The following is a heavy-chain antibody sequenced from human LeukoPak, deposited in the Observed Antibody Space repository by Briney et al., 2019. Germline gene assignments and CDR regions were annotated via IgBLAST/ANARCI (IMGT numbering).Heavy chain of an antibody. CDR3: AKDRGGSYIDY. Sequence: GGSLRLSCAASGFTFSSYGMHWVRQAPGKGLEWVAVISYDGSNKYYADSVKGRFTISRDNSENTLYLQMNSLRAEDTAVYYCAKDRGGSYIDYWGQGTLVTVSS. D-gene: IGHD1-26*01. V-gene: IGHV3-30*18. CDR1: GFTFSSYG. CDR2: ISYDGSNK. J-gene: IGHJ4*02.